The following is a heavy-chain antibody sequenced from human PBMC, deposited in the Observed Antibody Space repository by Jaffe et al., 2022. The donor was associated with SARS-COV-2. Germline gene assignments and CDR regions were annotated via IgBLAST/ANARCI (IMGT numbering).Heavy chain of an antibody. J-gene: IGHJ5*02. V-gene: IGHV3-33*01. CDR3: ARDKGSANWHTNWFDL. CDR1: GFTFTTYG. Sequence: QVQLVESGGGVVQPGTSLTLSCAASGFTFTTYGFHWVRQTPGKGLEWLAVIWHDGSKKYYAASVRGRFTFSRDDSENTLYLQMKNLRAEDTATYYCARDKGSANWHTNWFDLWGQGTLVTVSS. CDR2: IWHDGSKK. D-gene: IGHD7-27*01.